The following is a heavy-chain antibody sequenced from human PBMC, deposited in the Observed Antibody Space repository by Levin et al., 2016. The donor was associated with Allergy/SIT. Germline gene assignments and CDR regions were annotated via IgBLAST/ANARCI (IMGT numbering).Heavy chain of an antibody. Sequence: GGSLRLSCAASGFTFSSYSMNWVRQAPGKGLEWVSYISSSSSTIYYADSVKGRFTISRDNAKNSLYLQMNSLRAEDTAVYYCARAAYGGNSGFDYWGQGTLVTVSS. CDR2: ISSSSSTI. CDR3: ARAAYGGNSGFDY. J-gene: IGHJ4*02. D-gene: IGHD4-23*01. CDR1: GFTFSSYS. V-gene: IGHV3-48*01.